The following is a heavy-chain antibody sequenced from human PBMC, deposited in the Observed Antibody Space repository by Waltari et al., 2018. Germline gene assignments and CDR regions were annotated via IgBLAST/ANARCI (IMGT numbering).Heavy chain of an antibody. Sequence: VRLVESGGTLVRPGGSLRLTCAASGFNFNTYWMSWVRQAPGKGLEGVANINEDGGQKNYVDSVKGRFTISRDNTENSLYLQMNSLGGDDTAVYYCARGVGSGQGVVHWGQGTLITVSS. CDR1: GFNFNTYW. CDR3: ARGVGSGQGVVH. V-gene: IGHV3-7*01. J-gene: IGHJ4*02. D-gene: IGHD1-26*01. CDR2: INEDGGQK.